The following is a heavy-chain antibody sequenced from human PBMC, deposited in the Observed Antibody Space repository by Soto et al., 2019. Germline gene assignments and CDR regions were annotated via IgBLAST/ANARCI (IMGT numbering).Heavy chain of an antibody. CDR2: ISGSGGST. D-gene: IGHD2-2*01. J-gene: IGHJ6*03. Sequence: PGGSLRLSCAASGFTFSSYAMSWVRQAPGKGLEWVSAISGSGGSTYYADSVKGRFTISRDNSKNTLYLQMNSLRAEDTAVYYCAKDVVVVPAAMSYYYYMDVWGKGTTVTVSS. CDR3: AKDVVVVPAAMSYYYYMDV. V-gene: IGHV3-23*01. CDR1: GFTFSSYA.